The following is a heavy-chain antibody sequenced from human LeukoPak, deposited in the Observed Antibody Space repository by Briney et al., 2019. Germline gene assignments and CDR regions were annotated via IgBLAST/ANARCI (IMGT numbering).Heavy chain of an antibody. V-gene: IGHV4-59*01. Sequence: PSETLSLTCTVSGGSISSYYWSWIRQPPGKGLEWIGYIYYSGSTNYNPSLKSRVTISVDTSKNQFSLELSSVTAADTAVYYCARGGAAMANDYWGQGTLVTVSS. D-gene: IGHD5-18*01. CDR1: GGSISSYY. CDR3: ARGGAAMANDY. CDR2: IYYSGST. J-gene: IGHJ4*02.